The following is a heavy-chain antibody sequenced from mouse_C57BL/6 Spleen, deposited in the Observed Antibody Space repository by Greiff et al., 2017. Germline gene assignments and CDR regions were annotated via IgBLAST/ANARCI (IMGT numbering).Heavy chain of an antibody. J-gene: IGHJ2*01. V-gene: IGHV3-1*01. Sequence: EVQLQESGPGMVKPSQSLSLTCTVTGSSITSGYDWHWIRPFPGNKLEWMGYISYSGSTNYNPSLKSRISITHDTSKNHFFLKLNSVTTEDTATYYCAREGLREGYFDYWGQGTTLTVSS. CDR1: GSSITSGYD. D-gene: IGHD1-1*01. CDR2: ISYSGST. CDR3: AREGLREGYFDY.